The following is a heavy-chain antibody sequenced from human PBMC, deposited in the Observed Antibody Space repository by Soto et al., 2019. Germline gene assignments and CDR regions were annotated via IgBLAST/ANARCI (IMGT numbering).Heavy chain of an antibody. CDR1: GYTFTGYY. J-gene: IGHJ3*02. V-gene: IGHV1-3*01. CDR2: INAGNGNT. CDR3: ARPQLRYFDWFEAFDI. Sequence: ASVKVSCKASGYTFTGYYMHWVRQAPGQGLEWMGWINAGNGNTKYSQKFQGRVTITRDTSASTAYMQLSSLRSEDTAVYYCARPQLRYFDWFEAFDIWGKGTMVTDS. D-gene: IGHD3-9*01.